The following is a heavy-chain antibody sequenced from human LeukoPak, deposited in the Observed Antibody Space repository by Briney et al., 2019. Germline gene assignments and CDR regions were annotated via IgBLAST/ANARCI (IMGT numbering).Heavy chain of an antibody. CDR3: ARGPRAAADDY. Sequence: ASVTVSCKASGYTFINYAINWGRQAPGQMPEWIGWINAVNGNTKYSQKFQGRVTITRDTSASTAYMELSSLRSEDTAVYYCARGPRAAADDYWGQGTLVTVSS. CDR2: INAVNGNT. CDR1: GYTFINYA. D-gene: IGHD6-13*01. J-gene: IGHJ4*02. V-gene: IGHV1-3*01.